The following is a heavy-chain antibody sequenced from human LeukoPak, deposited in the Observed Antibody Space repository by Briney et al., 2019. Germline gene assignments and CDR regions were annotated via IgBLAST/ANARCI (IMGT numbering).Heavy chain of an antibody. J-gene: IGHJ6*02. CDR2: IAYDGSRA. V-gene: IGHV3-33*08. CDR1: GFTFSSYE. Sequence: PGGSLRLSCAASGFTFSSYEMNWVRQAPGKGLEWVAVIAYDGSRAFYADSVKGRFTISRDKSKNILYLLMISLRAEDTAVYYCAIRKQQVVPPRAYPYYYGMDVWGQGTTVTVSS. D-gene: IGHD6-13*01. CDR3: AIRKQQVVPPRAYPYYYGMDV.